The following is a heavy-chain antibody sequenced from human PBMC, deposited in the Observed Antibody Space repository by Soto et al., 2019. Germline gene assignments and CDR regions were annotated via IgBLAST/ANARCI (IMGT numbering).Heavy chain of an antibody. V-gene: IGHV5-10-1*01. CDR3: ARHRHYDILTGPPYGMDV. D-gene: IGHD3-9*01. J-gene: IGHJ6*02. CDR1: GYSFTSYW. CDR2: IDPSDSYT. Sequence: GESLKISCQGSGYSFTSYWISWVRQMPGKGLEWMGRIDPSDSYTNYSPSFQGHVTISADKSISTAYLQWSSLKASDTAIYYCARHRHYDILTGPPYGMDVWGQGTTVTVSS.